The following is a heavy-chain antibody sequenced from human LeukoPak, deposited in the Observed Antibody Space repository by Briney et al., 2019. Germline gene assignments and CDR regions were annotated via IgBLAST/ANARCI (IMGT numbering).Heavy chain of an antibody. V-gene: IGHV3-7*01. CDR3: ASGYSYGADSFDS. CDR2: IKQDGSEK. Sequence: GGSLRLSCAASGFTFSSCWMSWVRQAPGKGLEWVANIKQDGSEKYYVDSVKGRFTISRDNAKNSLYLQMNSLRAEDTAVYYCASGYSYGADSFDSWGQGTLVTVSS. CDR1: GFTFSSCW. J-gene: IGHJ4*02. D-gene: IGHD5-18*01.